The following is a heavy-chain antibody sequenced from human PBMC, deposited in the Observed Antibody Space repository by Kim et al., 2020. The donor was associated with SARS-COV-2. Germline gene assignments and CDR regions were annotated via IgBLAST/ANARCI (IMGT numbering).Heavy chain of an antibody. J-gene: IGHJ3*02. CDR2: ISGTTGNT. CDR3: AKGLGYKGDSGPRRPSNAFDI. D-gene: IGHD1-26*01. V-gene: IGHV3-23*01. Sequence: GGSLRLSCAASGYSFSTYAMTWVRQAPGKGLEWVSTISGTTGNTYYADSVKGRFTISSDNSKNTLFLQMNSLRAEDTAVYYCAKGLGYKGDSGPRRPSNAFDIWGQGTMVTVSS. CDR1: GYSFSTYA.